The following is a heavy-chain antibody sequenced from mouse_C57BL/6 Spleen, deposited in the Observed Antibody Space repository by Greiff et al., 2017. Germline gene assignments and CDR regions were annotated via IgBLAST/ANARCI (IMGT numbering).Heavy chain of an antibody. CDR2: INPNNGGT. J-gene: IGHJ4*01. V-gene: IGHV1-26*01. CDR3: ARGEGLAMDY. CDR1: GYTFTDYY. Sequence: VQLQQSGPELVKPGASVKISCKASGYTFTDYYMNWVKQSHGKSLEWIGDINPNNGGTSYNQKFKGKATLTVDKSSSTAYMELRSLTSEDSAVYYCARGEGLAMDYWGQRTSVTVSS.